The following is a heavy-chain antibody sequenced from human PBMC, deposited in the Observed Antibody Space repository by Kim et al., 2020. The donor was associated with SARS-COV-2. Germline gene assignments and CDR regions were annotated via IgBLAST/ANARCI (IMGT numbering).Heavy chain of an antibody. CDR2: IKQDGSEK. D-gene: IGHD6-13*01. CDR3: VRGGSWYNS. Sequence: GGSLRLSCAASGFTFSSFWMTWVRQPPGKGLEWVANIKQDGSEKNYVDSVKGRFTISRDNAKNSLYLQMNSLRTEDTAVYYCVRGGSWYNSWGQGTLVTV. V-gene: IGHV3-7*03. J-gene: IGHJ5*02. CDR1: GFTFSSFW.